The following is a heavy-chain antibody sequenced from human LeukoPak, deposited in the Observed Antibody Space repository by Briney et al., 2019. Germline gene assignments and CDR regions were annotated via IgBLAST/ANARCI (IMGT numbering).Heavy chain of an antibody. J-gene: IGHJ4*02. CDR1: GYTFTSYY. CDR2: INPSGGST. Sequence: ASVKVSCKASGYTFTSYYMHWVRQAPGQGLEWMGIINPSGGSTSYAQKFQGRVTMTRDTSTSTVYMELSSLRSEDTAVYYCARGGPIAAVEYYFDYWGQGTLVTVSS. D-gene: IGHD6-13*01. CDR3: ARGGPIAAVEYYFDY. V-gene: IGHV1-46*01.